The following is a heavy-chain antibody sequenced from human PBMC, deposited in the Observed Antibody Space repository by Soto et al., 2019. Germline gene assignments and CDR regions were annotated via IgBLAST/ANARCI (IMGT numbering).Heavy chain of an antibody. Sequence: GGSLRLSCAASGFTFSSYAMSWVRQAPGKGLEWVSAISGSGGSTYYADSVKGRFTISRDNSKNTLYLQMNSLRAEDTAVYYCAKDILGVVVPAHFDYWGQGTLVTVSS. V-gene: IGHV3-23*01. CDR1: GFTFSSYA. CDR2: ISGSGGST. J-gene: IGHJ4*02. CDR3: AKDILGVVVPAHFDY. D-gene: IGHD2-2*01.